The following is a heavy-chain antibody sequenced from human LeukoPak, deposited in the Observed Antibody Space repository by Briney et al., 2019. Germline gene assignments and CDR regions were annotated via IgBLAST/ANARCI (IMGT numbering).Heavy chain of an antibody. CDR1: GFTFSSYS. CDR3: ARGLLPHRADAFDI. Sequence: PGGSLRLSCAASGFTFSSYSMNWVRQAPGKGLEWVSYISSSSSTIYYADSVKGRFTISRDNAKNSLYLQMNSLRAEDTAVYYCARGLLPHRADAFDIWGQGTMVTVSS. V-gene: IGHV3-48*04. CDR2: ISSSSSTI. J-gene: IGHJ3*02. D-gene: IGHD2-21*01.